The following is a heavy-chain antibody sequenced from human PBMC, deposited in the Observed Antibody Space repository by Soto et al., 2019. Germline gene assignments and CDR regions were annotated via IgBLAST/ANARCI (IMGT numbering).Heavy chain of an antibody. CDR3: ARVWGGAFDF. D-gene: IGHD3-10*01. V-gene: IGHV4-59*01. J-gene: IGHJ3*01. CDR1: GGSISSYY. Sequence: SETRSLTCTVSGGSISSYYWSWIRQPPGKGLEWIGYIYYSGSTKYNPSLKSRVTISVDTSKNRFSLRLSSVTAADTAVYYCARVWGGAFDFWGQGTMVTVSS. CDR2: IYYSGST.